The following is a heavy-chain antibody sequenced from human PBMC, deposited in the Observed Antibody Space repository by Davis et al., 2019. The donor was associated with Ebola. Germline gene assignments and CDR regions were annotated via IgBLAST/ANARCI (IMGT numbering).Heavy chain of an antibody. V-gene: IGHV3-21*04. D-gene: IGHD6-6*01. CDR3: ANTARGNY. Sequence: GESLKISCAASGFTFSSYAMSWVRQAPGKGLEWVSSISSSSSYIYYADSVKGRFTISRDNAKNSLYLQMNSLRAEDTAVYYCANTARGNYWGQGTVVTVSS. CDR2: ISSSSSYI. CDR1: GFTFSSYA. J-gene: IGHJ4*02.